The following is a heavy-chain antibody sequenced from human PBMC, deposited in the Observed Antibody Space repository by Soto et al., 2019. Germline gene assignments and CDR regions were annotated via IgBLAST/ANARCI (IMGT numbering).Heavy chain of an antibody. CDR3: ANGVGATNFDY. D-gene: IGHD1-26*01. CDR1: GFTFSSYG. J-gene: IGHJ4*02. V-gene: IGHV3-30*18. Sequence: QVQLVESGGGVVQPGRSLRLSCAASGFTFSSYGMHWVRQAPGKGLEWVAVISYDGSNKYYADSVKGRFTISRDNSKNTLYLQMNSLRAEDTAVYYCANGVGATNFDYWGQGTLVTVSS. CDR2: ISYDGSNK.